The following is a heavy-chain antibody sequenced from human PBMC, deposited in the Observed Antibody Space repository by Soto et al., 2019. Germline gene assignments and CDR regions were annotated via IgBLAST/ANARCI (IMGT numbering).Heavy chain of an antibody. J-gene: IGHJ6*02. Sequence: PGGSLRLSCAASGFTFSSYSTNWVRQAPGKXLEWVPSISSSSSYIYYADSVKGRFTISRDNAKNSLYLQMNSLRAEDTAVYYCARDLAPYDFWSGRYYYYYYGMDVWGQGTTVTVSS. V-gene: IGHV3-21*01. CDR1: GFTFSSYS. D-gene: IGHD3-3*01. CDR2: ISSSSSYI. CDR3: ARDLAPYDFWSGRYYYYYYGMDV.